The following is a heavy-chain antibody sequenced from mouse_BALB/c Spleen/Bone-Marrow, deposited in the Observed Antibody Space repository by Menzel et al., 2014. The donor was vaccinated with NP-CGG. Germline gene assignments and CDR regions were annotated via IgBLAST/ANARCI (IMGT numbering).Heavy chain of an antibody. V-gene: IGHV1-26*01. Sequence: VQLQQSGAELVKPGASVKMSCKASGYTFTSYWMHWVKQSHGKSLEWIGRVNPNNGGTSYNQKFKGKAILTVDKSSSTAYMELRSLTSEDSAVYYCARYLYGNYFDYWGQGTTLTVTS. CDR3: ARYLYGNYFDY. CDR1: GYTFTSYW. CDR2: VNPNNGGT. D-gene: IGHD2-1*01. J-gene: IGHJ2*01.